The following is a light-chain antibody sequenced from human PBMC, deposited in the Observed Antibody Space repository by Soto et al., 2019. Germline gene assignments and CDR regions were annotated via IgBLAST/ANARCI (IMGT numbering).Light chain of an antibody. V-gene: IGLV1-40*01. J-gene: IGLJ2*01. CDR3: QSQDTSLGGHVV. CDR2: GDT. CDR1: NSNIGAGYD. Sequence: QSLLTQPPSISGVPGQRVTLSCAGGNSNIGAGYDVLWYQHLPGSAPKLLIYGDTNRPSGVPDRFSGSKSATSASLVITGLQVEDEGDYYCQSQDTSLGGHVVFGGGTKLTVL.